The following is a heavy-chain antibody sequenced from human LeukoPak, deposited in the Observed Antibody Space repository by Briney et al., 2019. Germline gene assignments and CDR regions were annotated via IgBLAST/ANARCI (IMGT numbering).Heavy chain of an antibody. CDR3: ARVSYPPYYDILTGYYNIDYYYYYGMDV. V-gene: IGHV3-23*01. J-gene: IGHJ6*02. CDR1: GFTFSSYA. D-gene: IGHD3-9*01. Sequence: GGSLRLSCAASGFTFSSYAMSWVRQAPGKGLEWVSAISGSGGSTYYADSVKGRFTISRDNSKNTLYLQMNSLRAEDTAVYYCARVSYPPYYDILTGYYNIDYYYYYGMDVWGQGTTVTVSS. CDR2: ISGSGGST.